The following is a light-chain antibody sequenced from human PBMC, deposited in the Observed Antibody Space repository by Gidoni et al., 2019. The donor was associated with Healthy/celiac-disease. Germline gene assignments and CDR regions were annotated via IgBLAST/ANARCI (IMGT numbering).Light chain of an antibody. CDR2: WAS. CDR1: QSVLYSSNNKNY. Sequence: DIVMTQSPASLAVSLGERATINCKSSQSVLYSSNNKNYLAWYQQKPGQPPKLLIYWASTRESGVPDRFSGSGSGTDFTLTISSLQAEDVAVYYCQQYYSTPQGSFTFGPGTKVDIK. CDR3: QQYYSTPQGSFT. V-gene: IGKV4-1*01. J-gene: IGKJ3*01.